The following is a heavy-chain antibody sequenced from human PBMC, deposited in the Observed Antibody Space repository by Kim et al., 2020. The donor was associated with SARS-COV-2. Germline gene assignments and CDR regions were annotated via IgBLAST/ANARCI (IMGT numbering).Heavy chain of an antibody. D-gene: IGHD3-10*01. CDR3: ARDVSGADDY. V-gene: IGHV3-74*01. Sequence: SGRNHAVCVQGRFTISGDNAENTLYLQMNSLTADDTAMYFCARDVSGADDYWGQGTLVTVSS. CDR2: SGR. J-gene: IGHJ4*02.